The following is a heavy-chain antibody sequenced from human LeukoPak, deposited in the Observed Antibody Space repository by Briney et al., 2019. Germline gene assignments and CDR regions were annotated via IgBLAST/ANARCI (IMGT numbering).Heavy chain of an antibody. CDR1: GGSFSGYY. CDR2: INHSGST. Sequence: SETLSLTCAVYGGSFSGYYWSWIRQPPGKGLEWIGEINHSGSTNYNPSLKSRVTISVDTSKKQFSLKLSSVTAADTAVYYCARPASGSSGWYYNYWGQGTLVTVSS. V-gene: IGHV4-34*01. J-gene: IGHJ4*02. CDR3: ARPASGSSGWYYNY. D-gene: IGHD6-19*01.